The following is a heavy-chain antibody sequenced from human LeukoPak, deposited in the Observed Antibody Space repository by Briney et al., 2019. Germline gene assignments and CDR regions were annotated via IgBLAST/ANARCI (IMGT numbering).Heavy chain of an antibody. D-gene: IGHD3-22*01. CDR2: VIPSFGTA. V-gene: IGHV1-69*01. J-gene: IGHJ4*02. Sequence: SVKVSCKASGDSFNNYAISWVRQAPGQGLEWMGGVIPSFGTANYAQRFQGRVTITSDESTSTTYMELGSLRSEDTADYYWARGSFTYDSSGYLFDGWGQGTLVTVSS. CDR1: GDSFNNYA. CDR3: ARGSFTYDSSGYLFDG.